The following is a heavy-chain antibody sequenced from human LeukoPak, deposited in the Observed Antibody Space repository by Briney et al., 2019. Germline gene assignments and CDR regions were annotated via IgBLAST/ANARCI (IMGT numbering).Heavy chain of an antibody. Sequence: GGSLRLSCAASGFTFSSYGMHWVRQAPGKGLEWVAVISYDGSNKYYADSVKGRSTISRDNSKNTLYLQMNSLRAEDTAVYYCAKAGGGSAYYFDYWGQGTLVTVSS. D-gene: IGHD2-15*01. CDR3: AKAGGGSAYYFDY. CDR2: ISYDGSNK. CDR1: GFTFSSYG. J-gene: IGHJ4*02. V-gene: IGHV3-30*18.